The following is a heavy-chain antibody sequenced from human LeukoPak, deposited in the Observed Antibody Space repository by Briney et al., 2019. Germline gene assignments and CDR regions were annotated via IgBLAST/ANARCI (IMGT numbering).Heavy chain of an antibody. D-gene: IGHD2-2*01. CDR1: GYTFTSYY. Sequence: GASVTVSCKASGYTFTSYYIHWVRQAPGQGLEWMGMIYPRDGSTSYAQKFQGRVTVTRDTSTSTVHMELSGLRSEDTAVYYCARFTVVPAARAYYYGMDVWGQGTTVTVSS. J-gene: IGHJ6*02. CDR3: ARFTVVPAARAYYYGMDV. CDR2: IYPRDGST. V-gene: IGHV1-46*01.